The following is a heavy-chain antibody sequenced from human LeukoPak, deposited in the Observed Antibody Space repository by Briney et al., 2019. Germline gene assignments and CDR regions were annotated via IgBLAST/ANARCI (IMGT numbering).Heavy chain of an antibody. CDR2: IIPIFGTA. D-gene: IGHD3-10*01. J-gene: IGHJ4*02. V-gene: IGHV1-69*13. Sequence: SVEVSCKASGGTFSSYAISWVRQAPGQGLEWMGGIIPIFGTANYAQKFQGRVTITADESTSTAYMELSSLRSEDTAVYYCARVGDYGSGSYFFDYWGQGTLVTVSS. CDR3: ARVGDYGSGSYFFDY. CDR1: GGTFSSYA.